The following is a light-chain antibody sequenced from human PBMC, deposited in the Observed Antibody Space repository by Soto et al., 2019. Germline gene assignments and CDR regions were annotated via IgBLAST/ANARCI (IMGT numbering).Light chain of an antibody. Sequence: DIVMTQSPDSLAVSLGERATINCKSSQSVLYSSNNKNYLAWYQQKPGQPPKLLIYWASTRESGVPDRFSGSGSGSDFTLTISSLQAEDMAVYYCQQYYSTLTWTFGQGTKVEIK. CDR2: WAS. V-gene: IGKV4-1*01. CDR3: QQYYSTLTWT. J-gene: IGKJ1*01. CDR1: QSVLYSSNNKNY.